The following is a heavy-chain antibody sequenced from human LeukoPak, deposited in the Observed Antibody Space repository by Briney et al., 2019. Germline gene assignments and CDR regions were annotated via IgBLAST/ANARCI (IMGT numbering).Heavy chain of an antibody. CDR1: GFTVSSNY. Sequence: GGSLRLSCAASGFTVSSNYMSWVRQAPGKGLEWVSVIYSGGSTYYADSMKGRFTISRDNSKNTLYLQMNSLRGEDTALYYCARAPREGFSGSYHDYWGQGTLVTVSS. D-gene: IGHD1-26*01. CDR3: ARAPREGFSGSYHDY. J-gene: IGHJ4*02. CDR2: IYSGGST. V-gene: IGHV3-66*01.